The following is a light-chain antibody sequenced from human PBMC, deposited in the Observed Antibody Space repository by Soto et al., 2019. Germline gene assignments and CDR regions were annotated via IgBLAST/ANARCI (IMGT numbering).Light chain of an antibody. V-gene: IGLV2-11*01. CDR1: SSDVGAYVY. CDR2: DVY. CDR3: CSYAGTYTYV. J-gene: IGLJ1*01. Sequence: QSALTQPRSVSGSPGQSVTISCTGTSSDVGAYVYVSWYQNQPGSAPKLIIYDVYKRPSGFPDRFSGSKSGDTASLTISGLQADDEADYYCCSYAGTYTYVFGTGTKLTVL.